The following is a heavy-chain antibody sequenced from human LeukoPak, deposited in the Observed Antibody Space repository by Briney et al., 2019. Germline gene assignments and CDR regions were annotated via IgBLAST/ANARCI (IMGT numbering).Heavy chain of an antibody. V-gene: IGHV1-2*02. Sequence: ALVKVSCKASGGTFSSYAISWVRQAPGQGLEWMGWINPNSGGTNYAQKFQGRVTMTRDTSISTAYMELSRLRSDDTAVYYCAGDLAAAGTSDYWGQGTLVTVSS. J-gene: IGHJ4*02. CDR2: INPNSGGT. CDR3: AGDLAAAGTSDY. CDR1: GGTFSSYA. D-gene: IGHD6-13*01.